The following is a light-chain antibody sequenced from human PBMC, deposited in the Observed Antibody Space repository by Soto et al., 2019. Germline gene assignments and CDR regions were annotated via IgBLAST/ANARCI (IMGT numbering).Light chain of an antibody. CDR2: DAT. Sequence: DIQMTQSPSSLPASVGDRVTITCRASQGIKNDLAWYQQKPGKAPKRLIYDATSLQSGVPSRFSGSGSGTEFILTITSLQPEDFATYYCLQHNNYPPITFGHGTRLEI. CDR1: QGIKND. V-gene: IGKV1-17*01. J-gene: IGKJ5*01. CDR3: LQHNNYPPIT.